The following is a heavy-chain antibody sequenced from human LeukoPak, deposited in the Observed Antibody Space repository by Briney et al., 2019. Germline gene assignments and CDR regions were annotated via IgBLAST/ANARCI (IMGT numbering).Heavy chain of an antibody. CDR2: IIPVFGIA. CDR3: ARDLEPWPEKNWFDP. D-gene: IGHD1-14*01. V-gene: IGHV1-69*04. J-gene: IGHJ5*02. CDR1: GGTFSSYA. Sequence: SVKVSCKASGGTFSSYAISWVRQAPGQGLEWMGRIIPVFGIANYAQKFQGRVTITADKSTSTAYMELSSLRSEDTAVYYCARDLEPWPEKNWFDPWGQGTLVTVSS.